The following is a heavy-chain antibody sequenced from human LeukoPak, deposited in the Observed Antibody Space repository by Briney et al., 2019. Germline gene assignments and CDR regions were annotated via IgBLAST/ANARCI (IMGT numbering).Heavy chain of an antibody. CDR2: IIPIFGTA. V-gene: IGHV1-69*05. D-gene: IGHD4-11*01. Sequence: SVKVSCKASGGTFSSYAISWVRQAPGQGLEWMGGIIPIFGTANYAQKFQGRVTITTDESTSTAYMELSSLRSEAPAVFYCSRARDYSTLYYFDYWGQGTLVTVSS. J-gene: IGHJ4*02. CDR1: GGTFSSYA. CDR3: SRARDYSTLYYFDY.